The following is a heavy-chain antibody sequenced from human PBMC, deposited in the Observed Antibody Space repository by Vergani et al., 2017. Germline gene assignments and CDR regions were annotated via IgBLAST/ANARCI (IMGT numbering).Heavy chain of an antibody. J-gene: IGHJ4*02. V-gene: IGHV3-30*02. CDR3: AKDGRENSDYGYFDY. D-gene: IGHD4-17*01. CDR2: IGYDGRIK. CDR1: GFSFNTYG. Sequence: QVQLVETGGGVVQPGGSLRLYCATSGFSFNTYGAHWVRQAPGKGLEWVAFIGYDGRIKYNVDSVKGRFTISRDTSKKTLSLQMRSLRADDTAVYYYAKDGRENSDYGYFDYLGQGTLVTVSA.